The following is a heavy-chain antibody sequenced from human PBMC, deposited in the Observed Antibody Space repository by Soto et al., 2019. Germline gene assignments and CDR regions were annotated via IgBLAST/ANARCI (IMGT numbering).Heavy chain of an antibody. Sequence: GSLRLSCAASGFTFSSYAMSWVRQAPEKGLEWVSAISGSGGSTYYADSVKGRFTISRDNSKNTLYLQMNSLRAEDTAVYYCAKAAAPQPWIQLWFDYWGQGTLVTVSS. CDR1: GFTFSSYA. V-gene: IGHV3-23*01. CDR3: AKAAAPQPWIQLWFDY. J-gene: IGHJ4*02. D-gene: IGHD5-18*01. CDR2: ISGSGGST.